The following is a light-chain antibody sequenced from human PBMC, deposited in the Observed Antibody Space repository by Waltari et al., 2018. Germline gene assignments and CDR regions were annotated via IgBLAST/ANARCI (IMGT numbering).Light chain of an antibody. CDR1: QSISSW. CDR3: QHYASALT. J-gene: IGKJ4*01. V-gene: IGKV1-5*03. CDR2: EAS. Sequence: DIQMTQSPSTLSASVGDRVTITCRASQSISSWLAWYQQKPGRAPKLLIYEASTLDSGVPSGFSGSGSGTEFTLTISSLQPDDFATYYCQHYASALTFGGGTKVEVK.